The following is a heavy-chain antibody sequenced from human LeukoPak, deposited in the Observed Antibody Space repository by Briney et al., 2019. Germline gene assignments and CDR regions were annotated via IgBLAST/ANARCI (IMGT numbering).Heavy chain of an antibody. CDR3: ARGGLAAAGHPFDY. CDR1: GGSISSGDYY. CDR2: IYYSGST. D-gene: IGHD6-13*01. Sequence: PSDTLSLTCTVSGGSISSGDYYWSWIRQPPGKGLEWIGYIYYSGSTYYNPSLKSRVTISVDTSKNQFSLKLSSVTAADTAVYYCARGGLAAAGHPFDYWGQGTLVTVSS. V-gene: IGHV4-30-4*02. J-gene: IGHJ4*02.